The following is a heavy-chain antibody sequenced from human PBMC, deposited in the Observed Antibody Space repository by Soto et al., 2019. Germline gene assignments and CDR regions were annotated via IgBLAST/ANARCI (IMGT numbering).Heavy chain of an antibody. V-gene: IGHV4-39*01. Sequence: SETLSLTCTVSGGSISSSSYYWGWIRQPPGKGLEWIGSIYYSGSTYYNPSLKSRVTISVDTSKNQFSLKLSSVTAADTAVYYCARGFAIDWYTYYFDYWGQGPLVTVSS. CDR1: GGSISSSSYY. CDR3: ARGFAIDWYTYYFDY. CDR2: IYYSGST. D-gene: IGHD3-9*01. J-gene: IGHJ4*02.